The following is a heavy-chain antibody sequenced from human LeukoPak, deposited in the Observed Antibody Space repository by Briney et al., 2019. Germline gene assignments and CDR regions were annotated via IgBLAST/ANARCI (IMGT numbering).Heavy chain of an antibody. CDR2: IYTSGST. CDR1: GGSISSYY. J-gene: IGHJ3*02. D-gene: IGHD3-3*01. CDR3: ARVRGSDFWSGYLDAFDI. V-gene: IGHV4-4*07. Sequence: PSETLSLTCTVSGGSISSYYWSWIRQPAGKGLEWVGRIYTSGSTNYNPSLKSRVTMSVDTSKNQFSLKLSSVTAADTAVYYCARVRGSDFWSGYLDAFDIWGQGTMVTVSS.